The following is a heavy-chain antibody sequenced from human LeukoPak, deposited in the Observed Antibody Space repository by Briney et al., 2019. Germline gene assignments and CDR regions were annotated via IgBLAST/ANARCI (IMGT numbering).Heavy chain of an antibody. V-gene: IGHV3-7*01. J-gene: IGHJ5*02. CDR1: GFTFSDYW. CDR2: IKQDGSEI. CDR3: ARGEGDSAYRSCGP. D-gene: IGHD1-14*01. Sequence: GGSLRLSCAASGFTFSDYWMNWVRQAPGKGLEWVASIKQDGSEIFYVDSVKGRFTISRDNAKNSLYLQMNSLRVEDTAVYYCARGEGDSAYRSCGPWGQGNLVTVSS.